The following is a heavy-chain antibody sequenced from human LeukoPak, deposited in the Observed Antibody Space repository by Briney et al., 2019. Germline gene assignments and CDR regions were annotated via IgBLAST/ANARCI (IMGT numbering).Heavy chain of an antibody. V-gene: IGHV3-33*03. Sequence: SGGSLGLSCAASGFTFTNYPMHWVRQAPGKGLEWVAVLWSDGIKTDYADSVKGRFTISRDNAKNSLYLQMDSLRTEDTALYYCVKSGGYATAIRYFDLWGRGTLVTVSS. CDR3: VKSGGYATAIRYFDL. CDR2: LWSDGIKT. D-gene: IGHD2-21*02. J-gene: IGHJ2*01. CDR1: GFTFTNYP.